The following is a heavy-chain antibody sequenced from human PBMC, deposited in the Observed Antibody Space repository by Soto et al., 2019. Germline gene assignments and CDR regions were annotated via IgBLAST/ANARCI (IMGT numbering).Heavy chain of an antibody. V-gene: IGHV3-23*01. CDR2: ISGSGGST. CDR1: GFTFSSYA. J-gene: IGHJ4*02. D-gene: IGHD2-15*01. CDR3: AKLGQGIVVVVAATRGYFDY. Sequence: EVQLLESGGGLVQPGGSLRLSCAASGFTFSSYAMSWVRQAPGKGLEWASAISGSGGSTYYADSVQGRFTISRDNSKNTLYLQMNSLRAEDTAVYYCAKLGQGIVVVVAATRGYFDYWGQGTLVTVSS.